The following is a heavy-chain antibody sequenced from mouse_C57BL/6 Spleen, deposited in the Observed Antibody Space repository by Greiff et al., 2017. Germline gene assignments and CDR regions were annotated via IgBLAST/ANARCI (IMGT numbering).Heavy chain of an antibody. D-gene: IGHD2-3*01. CDR3: TTPYDGYYGY. Sequence: VQLKESGAELVRPGASVKLSCTASGFNIKDDYMHWVKQRPEQGLEWIGWIDPENGDTEYASKFKGKTTITANTSSNTAYLPLRRLTSEYTAVYYFTTPYDGYYGYWGQGTTLTVSS. V-gene: IGHV14-4*01. CDR2: IDPENGDT. J-gene: IGHJ2*01. CDR1: GFNIKDDY.